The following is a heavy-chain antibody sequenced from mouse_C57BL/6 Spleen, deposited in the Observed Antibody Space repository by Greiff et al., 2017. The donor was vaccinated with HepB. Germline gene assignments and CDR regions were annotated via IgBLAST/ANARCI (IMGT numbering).Heavy chain of an antibody. J-gene: IGHJ1*03. V-gene: IGHV1-55*01. Sequence: VQLQQPGAELVKPGASVKMSCKASGYTFTSYWITWVKQRPGQGLEWIGDIYPGSGSTNYNEKFKSKATLTVDTSSSTAYMQLSSLTSEDSAVYYCARVDYDVGDFDVWGTGTTVTVSS. CDR3: ARVDYDVGDFDV. CDR1: GYTFTSYW. CDR2: IYPGSGST. D-gene: IGHD2-4*01.